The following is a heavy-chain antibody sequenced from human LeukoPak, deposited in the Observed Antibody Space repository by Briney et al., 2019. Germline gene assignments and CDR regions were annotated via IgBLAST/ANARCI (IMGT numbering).Heavy chain of an antibody. V-gene: IGHV3-11*04. CDR3: TRDPRHFDS. J-gene: IGHJ5*01. D-gene: IGHD6-6*01. CDR2: ISGSGHDI. Sequence: GGSLRLSCAASGSTFSDSYMTWVRQAPGKGVEWVAYISGSGHDINYSDSVKGRFTISRDNAENSLYLQMSSLRVEDTAVYYCTRDPRHFDSCGQGTLVTVSS. CDR1: GSTFSDSY.